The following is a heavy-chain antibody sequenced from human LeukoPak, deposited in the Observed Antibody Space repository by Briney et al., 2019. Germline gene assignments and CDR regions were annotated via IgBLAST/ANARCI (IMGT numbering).Heavy chain of an antibody. V-gene: IGHV4-39*01. J-gene: IGHJ4*02. Sequence: SETLSLTCTVSGGSISSSSYYWGWIRQPPGKGLEWIGSIYYSGSTYYNPSLKSRVTISVDTSKNQFSLKLSSVTAADTAVYYCAPLKVRGYSYGYGPGYWGQGTLVTVSS. D-gene: IGHD5-18*01. CDR2: IYYSGST. CDR1: GGSISSSSYY. CDR3: APLKVRGYSYGYGPGY.